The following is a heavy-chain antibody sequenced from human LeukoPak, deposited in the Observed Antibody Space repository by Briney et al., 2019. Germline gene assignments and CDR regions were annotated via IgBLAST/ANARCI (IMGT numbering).Heavy chain of an antibody. CDR1: GFTFTSYG. CDR2: ISAYNGNT. Sequence: KPGGSLRLSCAASGFTFTSYGISWVRQAPGQGLEWMGWISAYNGNTNYAQKLQGRVTMTTDTSTSTAYMELRSLRSDDTAVYYCARDTPLTQPGIARYNWFDPWGQGTLVTVSS. D-gene: IGHD6-13*01. V-gene: IGHV1-18*01. J-gene: IGHJ5*02. CDR3: ARDTPLTQPGIARYNWFDP.